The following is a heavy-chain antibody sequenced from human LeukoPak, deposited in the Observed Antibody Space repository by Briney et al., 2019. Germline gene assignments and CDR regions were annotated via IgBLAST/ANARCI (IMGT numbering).Heavy chain of an antibody. D-gene: IGHD2-15*01. V-gene: IGHV4-39*01. CDR3: ASSLGYCSGGSCYSVYYYYGMDV. CDR2: IYYSGST. CDR1: GGSISSSSYY. Sequence: SGTLSLTCTVSGGSISSSSYYWGWIRQPPGKGLEWIGSIYYSGSTYYNPSLKSRVTISVDTSMNQFSLKLSSVTAADTAVYYCASSLGYCSGGSCYSVYYYYGMDVWGQGTTVTVSS. J-gene: IGHJ6*02.